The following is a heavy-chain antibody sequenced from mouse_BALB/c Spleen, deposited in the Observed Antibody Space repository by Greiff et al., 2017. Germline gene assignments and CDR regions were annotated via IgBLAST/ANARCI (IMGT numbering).Heavy chain of an antibody. V-gene: IGHV5-9-3*01. CDR2: ISSGGSYT. CDR3: ARQKSHYGSSPYWYFDV. J-gene: IGHJ1*01. D-gene: IGHD1-1*01. Sequence: EVMLVESGGGLVKPGGSLKLSCAASGFTFSSYAMSWVRQTPEKRLEWVATISSGGSYTYYPDSVKGRFTISRDNAKNTLYLQMSSLRSEDTAMYYCARQKSHYGSSPYWYFDVWGAGTTVTVSS. CDR1: GFTFSSYA.